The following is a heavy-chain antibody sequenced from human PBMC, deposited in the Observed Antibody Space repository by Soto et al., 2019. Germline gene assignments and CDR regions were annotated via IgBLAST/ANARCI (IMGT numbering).Heavy chain of an antibody. J-gene: IGHJ3*02. D-gene: IGHD3-10*01. V-gene: IGHV4-39*01. CDR1: GGSIGNSSYY. CDR3: ARLCFGTRDI. CDR2: IFYSGST. Sequence: QLQLQESGPGLVKPSETLSLTCTVSGGSIGNSSYYWGWIRQPPGKGLEWVGNIFYSGSTYYKPSPKSRATISVDTTKNQFSLNLNSVTAADTAVYYCARLCFGTRDIWGQGTMVTVSS.